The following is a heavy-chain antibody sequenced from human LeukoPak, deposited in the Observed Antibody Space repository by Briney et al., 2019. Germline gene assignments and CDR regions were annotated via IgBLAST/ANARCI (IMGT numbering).Heavy chain of an antibody. D-gene: IGHD7-27*01. CDR3: ATGDGY. Sequence: AGGSLRLSCATSGFTFSNYGMHWVRQAPGKGLEWVAVIWHDGSNKYYADSVKGRFTISRDNAKNSLYLQMNSLRAEDTAVYYCATGDGYWGQGTLVTVSS. V-gene: IGHV3-33*03. CDR1: GFTFSNYG. J-gene: IGHJ4*02. CDR2: IWHDGSNK.